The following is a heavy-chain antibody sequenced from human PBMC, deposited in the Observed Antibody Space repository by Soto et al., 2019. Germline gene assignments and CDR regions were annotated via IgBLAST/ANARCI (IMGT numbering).Heavy chain of an antibody. CDR3: ARDYYYGSGNYYRADYYHYGMDV. CDR1: GFTVTSYY. V-gene: IGHV3-53*01. J-gene: IGHJ6*02. D-gene: IGHD3-10*01. CDR2: IYTGGNT. Sequence: GESLKISFAASGFTVTSYYMSWVRQAPGKGLEWVSLIYTGGNTNYADSVKGRFTISRDNSKNTLYLQMNSLRAEDTAVYYCARDYYYGSGNYYRADYYHYGMDVWGQGTTVTVS.